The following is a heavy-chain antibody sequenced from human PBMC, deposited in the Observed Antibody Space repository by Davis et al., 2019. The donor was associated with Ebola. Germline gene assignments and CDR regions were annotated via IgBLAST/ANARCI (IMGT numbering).Heavy chain of an antibody. D-gene: IGHD5-18*01. CDR1: GYNFPNYW. V-gene: IGHV5-51*01. J-gene: IGHJ4*02. CDR3: ARLWDTALVVPEY. CDR2: IHPGYSDI. Sequence: GESLKISCKGSGYNFPNYWIAWVRQTPGKGPDWMGIIHPGYSDIRYSPSFQGLVTISADKSLNTAYLQWSSLKASDSAMYFCARLWDTALVVPEYWGQGTLVTVSS.